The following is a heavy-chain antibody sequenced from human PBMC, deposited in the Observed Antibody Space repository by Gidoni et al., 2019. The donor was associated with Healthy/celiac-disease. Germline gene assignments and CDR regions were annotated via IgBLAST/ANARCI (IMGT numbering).Heavy chain of an antibody. D-gene: IGHD1-26*01. CDR2: IKSKTDGWTT. CDR1: GFTFSNAW. V-gene: IGHV3-15*01. Sequence: EVQLVESGGGLVKPGGSLRLSCAASGFTFSNAWMILVRQAPGKGLEWVGRIKSKTDGWTTDYAAPVKGRCTISRDDSKNTLYLQMNSLKTEDTAVYYCTTDHHNIVGATTSDYYYGMDVWGKGTTVTVSS. CDR3: TTDHHNIVGATTSDYYYGMDV. J-gene: IGHJ6*04.